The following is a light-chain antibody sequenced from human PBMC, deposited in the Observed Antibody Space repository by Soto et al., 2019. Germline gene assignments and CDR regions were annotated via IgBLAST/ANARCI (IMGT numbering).Light chain of an antibody. CDR2: GAS. Sequence: EIVLTQSPGTLSLSPGERATLSCRASRSVSSSYLAWYQQKPGQAPRLLIYGASFRATGIPDRFSGSAYGTDFTLTISRLEPEDFAVYYCQQYSSSPPVYTFGQGTKLEI. CDR1: RSVSSSY. J-gene: IGKJ2*01. CDR3: QQYSSSPPVYT. V-gene: IGKV3-20*01.